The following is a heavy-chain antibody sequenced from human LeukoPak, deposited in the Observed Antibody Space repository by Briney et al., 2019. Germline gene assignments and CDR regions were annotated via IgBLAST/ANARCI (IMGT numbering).Heavy chain of an antibody. D-gene: IGHD6-13*01. CDR2: ISGSGGST. CDR1: GFTFSSYA. Sequence: GGSLRLSCAASGFTFSSYAMSWVRQAPGKGLEWVSAISGSGGSTYYADSAKGRFTISRDNSKNTLYLQMNSLRAEDTAVYYCAKSEKQQLAYYGMDVWGQGTTVTVSS. V-gene: IGHV3-23*01. CDR3: AKSEKQQLAYYGMDV. J-gene: IGHJ6*02.